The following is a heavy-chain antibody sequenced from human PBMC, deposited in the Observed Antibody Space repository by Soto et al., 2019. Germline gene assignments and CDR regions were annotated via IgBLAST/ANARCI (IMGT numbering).Heavy chain of an antibody. Sequence: KQSQTLSLTCAISGDSVSSNSAAWNWIRQSPSRGLEWLGRTYYRSKWYNDYAVSVKSRITINPDTSKNQFSLQLNSVTPEDTAVYYCAREALSTYYYDSSGYYNWFDPWGQGTLVTVSS. J-gene: IGHJ5*02. CDR3: AREALSTYYYDSSGYYNWFDP. CDR2: TYYRSKWYN. V-gene: IGHV6-1*01. D-gene: IGHD3-22*01. CDR1: GDSVSSNSAA.